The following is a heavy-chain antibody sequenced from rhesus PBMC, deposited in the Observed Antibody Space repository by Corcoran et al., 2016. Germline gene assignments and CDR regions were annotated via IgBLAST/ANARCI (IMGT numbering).Heavy chain of an antibody. V-gene: IGHV4-122*02. J-gene: IGHJ4*01. CDR1: GYSISSGYG. CDR2: ISYSGST. D-gene: IGHD1-44*02. CDR3: AREGVRGHFDY. Sequence: QLQLQESGPGLVKPSETLSLTCAVSGYSISSGYGWSWIRQPPGEGLEWIGYISYSGSTSYNPSLKSRVTISRDTSKNQFSLKLSSVTAADTAVYYCAREGVRGHFDYWGQGVLVTVSS.